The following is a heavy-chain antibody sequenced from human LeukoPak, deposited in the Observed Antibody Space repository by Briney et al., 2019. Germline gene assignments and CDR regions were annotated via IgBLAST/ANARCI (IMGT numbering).Heavy chain of an antibody. J-gene: IGHJ4*02. D-gene: IGHD6-19*01. V-gene: IGHV4-59*01. CDR1: GGYLSSYY. CDR2: IYYSET. CDR3: AKVGYSSEADY. Sequence: PSETLSLTLTVFGGYLSSYYCSWIRQPPGKGLEWIGYIYYSETNYNPSLKSRVTISLDMSKNQFSLKLSSVTAADTAVYYCAKVGYSSEADYWGQGTLVTVSS.